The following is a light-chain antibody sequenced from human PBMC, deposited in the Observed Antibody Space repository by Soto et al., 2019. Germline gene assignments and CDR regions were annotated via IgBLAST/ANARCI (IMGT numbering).Light chain of an antibody. CDR2: AAS. CDR3: QQLNSYPLT. J-gene: IGKJ5*01. CDR1: QGISSY. V-gene: IGKV1-9*01. Sequence: IQLTQSPSSLSASVGDRVTITCRASQGISSYLAWYQQKPGKAPKLLIYAASTLQSGVPSRFSGSGSGTDFTLTIRSLQPEDFATYYCQQLNSYPLTCGLGIRLEIK.